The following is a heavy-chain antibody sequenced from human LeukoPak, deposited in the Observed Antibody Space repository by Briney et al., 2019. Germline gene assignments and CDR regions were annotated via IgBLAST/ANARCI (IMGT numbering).Heavy chain of an antibody. Sequence: ASVKVSCKASGYTFTSYDINWVRQAPGQGLEWMGWMNPNSGNTGYAQKFQGRVTMTRNTSISTAYMELSSLRSEDTAVYYCARGMPYVSGSSSSFDYWGQGTLVTVSS. V-gene: IGHV1-8*01. J-gene: IGHJ4*02. CDR1: GYTFTSYD. CDR3: ARGMPYVSGSSSSFDY. D-gene: IGHD3-10*01. CDR2: MNPNSGNT.